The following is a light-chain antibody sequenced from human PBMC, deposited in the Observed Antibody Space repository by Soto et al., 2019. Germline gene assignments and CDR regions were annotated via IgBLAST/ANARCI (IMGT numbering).Light chain of an antibody. CDR2: SDD. CDR1: NSNIGRYS. CDR3: AAWDDNLKGPL. J-gene: IGLJ3*02. Sequence: QSALTQPPSLSGTPGQRVTIPCSGSNSNIGRYSVNWYQHFPGPAPKILIYSDDERPSGVPDRFSGSKSGTSASLAISGLQYEDEAEYYCAAWDDNLKGPLFGGGPQLTVL. V-gene: IGLV1-44*01.